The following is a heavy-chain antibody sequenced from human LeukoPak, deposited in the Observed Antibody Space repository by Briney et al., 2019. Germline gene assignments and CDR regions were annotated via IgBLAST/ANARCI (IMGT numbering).Heavy chain of an antibody. J-gene: IGHJ4*02. CDR2: ISSSSSTI. V-gene: IGHV3-48*01. CDR1: GFTFSSYS. CDR3: ARSYYDFWSGKPPFDY. D-gene: IGHD3-3*01. Sequence: GGSLRLSCAASGFTFSSYSMNWVRQAPGKGLEWVSYISSSSSTIYYADSVKGRFTISRDNAKNSLCLQMNSLRAEDTAVYYCARSYYDFWSGKPPFDYWGQGTLVTVSS.